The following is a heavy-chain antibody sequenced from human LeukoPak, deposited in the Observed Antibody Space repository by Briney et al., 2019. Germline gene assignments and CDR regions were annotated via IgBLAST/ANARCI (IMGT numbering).Heavy chain of an antibody. J-gene: IGHJ4*02. CDR2: IYSGGST. Sequence: PGGSLRLSCAASGFTVSSNHMSWVRQAPGKGLEWVSVIYSGGSTYYADSVKGRFTISRDNSKNTLYLQMNSLRAEDTAVYYCARASYYSDFDYWGQGTLVTVSS. CDR1: GFTVSSNH. CDR3: ARASYYSDFDY. D-gene: IGHD3-10*01. V-gene: IGHV3-53*01.